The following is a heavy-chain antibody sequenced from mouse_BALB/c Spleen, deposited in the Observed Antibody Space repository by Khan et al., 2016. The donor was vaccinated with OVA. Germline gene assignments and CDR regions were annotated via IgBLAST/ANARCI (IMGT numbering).Heavy chain of an antibody. Sequence: QVQLKQSGPELVRPGESVKISCKGSGYTFTDYAMHWVKQSHAKSLEWIGVISIYYDNTNYNQKFKGKATMTVDKSSSTAYMELARLTSEDSAIYYCARGGQWLRRVGGNSDYWGQGTTLTVSS. J-gene: IGHJ2*01. V-gene: IGHV1S137*01. CDR2: ISIYYDNT. CDR3: ARGGQWLRRVGGNSDY. CDR1: GYTFTDYA. D-gene: IGHD2-2*01.